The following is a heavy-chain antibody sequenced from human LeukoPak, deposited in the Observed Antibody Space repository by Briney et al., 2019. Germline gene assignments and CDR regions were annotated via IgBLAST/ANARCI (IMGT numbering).Heavy chain of an antibody. J-gene: IGHJ6*03. CDR2: MNPNSGNT. CDR1: GYTFTGYY. Sequence: GASVKVSCKASGYTFTGYYMHWVRQAPGQGLEWMGWMNPNSGNTGYAQKFQGRVTMTRNTSISTAYMELSSLRSEDTAVYYCARGLRYYYMDVWGKGTTVTISS. CDR3: ARGLRYYYMDV. V-gene: IGHV1-8*02.